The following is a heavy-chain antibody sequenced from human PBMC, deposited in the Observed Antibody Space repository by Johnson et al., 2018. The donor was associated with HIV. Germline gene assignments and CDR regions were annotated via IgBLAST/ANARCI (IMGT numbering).Heavy chain of an antibody. CDR3: AKGVNWGLGGAFDI. V-gene: IGHV3-30*04. Sequence: QVQLVESGGGVVQPGKSLRLFCAASGFTFSSYAMHWVRQAPGKGLEWVAVVSNDGSNKYYADSVKGRFTISRDNAKNSLYLQMNSLRAEDTALYYCAKGVNWGLGGAFDIWGQGTMVTVSS. J-gene: IGHJ3*02. D-gene: IGHD7-27*01. CDR2: VSNDGSNK. CDR1: GFTFSSYA.